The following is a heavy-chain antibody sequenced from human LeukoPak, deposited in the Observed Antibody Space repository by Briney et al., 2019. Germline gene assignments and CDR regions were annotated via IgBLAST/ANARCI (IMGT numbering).Heavy chain of an antibody. J-gene: IGHJ4*02. CDR1: GGTFSSYA. D-gene: IGHD2-15*01. Sequence: SVKVSCKASGGTFSSYAISWVRQAPGQWLEWMGRIIPILGIANYAQKFQGRVTITADKSTSTAYMELSSLRSEDTAVYYCARDLCSGGSCYLNDYWGQGTLVTVSS. V-gene: IGHV1-69*04. CDR3: ARDLCSGGSCYLNDY. CDR2: IIPILGIA.